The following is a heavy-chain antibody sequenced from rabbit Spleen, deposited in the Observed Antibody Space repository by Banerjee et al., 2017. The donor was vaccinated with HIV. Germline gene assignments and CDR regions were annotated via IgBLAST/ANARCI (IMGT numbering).Heavy chain of an antibody. D-gene: IGHD2-1*01. CDR3: AREPYGDYGYTTYGMDL. CDR2: IYNGDGST. CDR1: GFSFNEFSFNSGYD. J-gene: IGHJ6*01. Sequence: QEQLVESGGDLVKPEASLTLTCKASGFSFNEFSFNSGYDMCWVRQAPGKGPEWIACIYNGDGSTDYASWAKGRFTISKTSSTTVTLQMTSLTAADTATYFCAREPYGDYGYTTYGMDLWGPGTLVTVS. V-gene: IGHV1S45*01.